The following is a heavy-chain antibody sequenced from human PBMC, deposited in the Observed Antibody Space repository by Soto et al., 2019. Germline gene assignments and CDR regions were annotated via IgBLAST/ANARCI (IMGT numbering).Heavy chain of an antibody. Sequence: PSETLSLTCAVYGGSFSGYYWSWIRQPPGKGLEWIGEINHSGSTNYNPSLKSRVTISVDTSKNQFSLKLSSVTAADTAVYYCARGTDYDILTGYYGFDYWGQGTLVTVSS. V-gene: IGHV4-34*01. J-gene: IGHJ4*02. CDR3: ARGTDYDILTGYYGFDY. D-gene: IGHD3-9*01. CDR2: INHSGST. CDR1: GGSFSGYY.